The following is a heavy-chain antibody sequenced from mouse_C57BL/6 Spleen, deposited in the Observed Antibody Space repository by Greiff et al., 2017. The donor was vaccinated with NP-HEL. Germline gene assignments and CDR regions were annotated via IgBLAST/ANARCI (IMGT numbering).Heavy chain of an antibody. Sequence: DVMLVESGGGLVKPGGSLKLSCAASGFTFSSYAMSWVRQTPEKRLEWVATISDGGSYTYYPDNVKGRFTISRDNAKNNLYLQMSHLKSEDTAMYYCARDRADYYGSEGLGYWGQGTTLTVSS. CDR1: GFTFSSYA. CDR2: ISDGGSYT. CDR3: ARDRADYYGSEGLGY. D-gene: IGHD1-1*01. V-gene: IGHV5-4*01. J-gene: IGHJ2*01.